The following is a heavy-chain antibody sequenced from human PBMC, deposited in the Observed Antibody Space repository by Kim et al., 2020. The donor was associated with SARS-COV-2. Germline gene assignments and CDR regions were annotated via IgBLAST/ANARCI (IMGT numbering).Heavy chain of an antibody. CDR3: ARVLAVSDSYYFDP. CDR1: GSITTGNNY. J-gene: IGHJ4*02. D-gene: IGHD2-21*01. CDR2: IYYTGSA. V-gene: IGHV4-31*03. Sequence: SETLSLTCTVSGSITTGNNYWSWVRQQPGKGLDWIAYIYYTGSAYYSPSVRSRLTISVDPSKNQFSLSLRSVTAADTAVYYCARVLAVSDSYYFDPWGQGTLVTVSS.